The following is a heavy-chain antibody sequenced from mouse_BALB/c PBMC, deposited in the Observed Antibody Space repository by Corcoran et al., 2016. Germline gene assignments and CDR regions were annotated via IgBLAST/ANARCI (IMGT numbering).Heavy chain of an antibody. J-gene: IGHJ1*01. V-gene: IGHV14-3*02. CDR1: GFNIKDTY. CDR3: ARWNWYFDG. Sequence: EVQLQQSGAELVKPGASVKLSCTASGFNIKDTYMHWVKQRPEQGLEWIGRIDPATGKTKYDPKFQGKATITADTSSNTAYLQLSSLTSEDTAVYYCARWNWYFDGCGAGTTVIVSS. CDR2: IDPATGKT.